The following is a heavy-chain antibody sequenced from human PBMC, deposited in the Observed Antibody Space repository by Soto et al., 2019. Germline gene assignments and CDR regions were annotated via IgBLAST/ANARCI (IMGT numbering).Heavy chain of an antibody. V-gene: IGHV4-31*03. CDR2: IYHSGST. D-gene: IGHD6-25*01. Sequence: QVQLQESGPGLVKPSQTLSLTCTVSGVSISSGGYSWTWIRQFPGKGLEWIGYIYHSGSTQYNPSVRSRVTMSVDTSKNQFSLNMTSVTAADTAMYFCARYKYSSAAWGQGTLLIVSS. CDR1: GVSISSGGYS. CDR3: ARYKYSSAA. J-gene: IGHJ5*02.